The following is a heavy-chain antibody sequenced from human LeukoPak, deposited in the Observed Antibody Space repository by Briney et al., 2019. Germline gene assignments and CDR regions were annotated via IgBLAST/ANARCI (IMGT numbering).Heavy chain of an antibody. J-gene: IGHJ5*02. V-gene: IGHV1-69*05. D-gene: IGHD3-3*01. CDR3: ARESRIQRVWSGYPRGFDP. Sequence: SVKVSCKASGGTFSSYAISWVRQAPRQGLEWMGGIIPIFGTANYAQKFQGRVTITTDESTSTAYMELSSLRSEDTAVYYCARESRIQRVWSGYPRGFDPWGQGTLVTVSS. CDR2: IIPIFGTA. CDR1: GGTFSSYA.